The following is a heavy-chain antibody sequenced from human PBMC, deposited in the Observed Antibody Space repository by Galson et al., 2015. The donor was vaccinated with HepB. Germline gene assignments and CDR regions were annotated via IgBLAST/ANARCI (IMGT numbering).Heavy chain of an antibody. CDR2: ISGNNGKI. CDR1: DYTFTTYG. V-gene: IGHV1-18*01. CDR3: ARLDYGDYNY. Sequence: SVKVSCKASDYTFTTYGFSWVRQAPGQGLEWMGWISGNNGKINYAQKLQGRVTMTTDTSTSTAYMELRSLRSDDTAVYYCARLDYGDYNYWGQGTLVIVSS. D-gene: IGHD4-17*01. J-gene: IGHJ4*02.